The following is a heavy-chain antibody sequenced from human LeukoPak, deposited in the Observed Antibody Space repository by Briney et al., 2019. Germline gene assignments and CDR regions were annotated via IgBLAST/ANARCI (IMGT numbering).Heavy chain of an antibody. CDR1: GFTFSNYW. CDR2: INTDGDST. CDR3: TRTDPYDFRGGPIPYVFDY. Sequence: GGSLRLSCAASGFTFSNYWMYWVRQAPGKGLVWVARINTDGDSTSYVDSVKGRFTISRDNAKNTLFLQMNSLRAEDTAVYYCTRTDPYDFRGGPIPYVFDYWGQGTLVTASS. V-gene: IGHV3-74*01. J-gene: IGHJ4*02. D-gene: IGHD3-3*01.